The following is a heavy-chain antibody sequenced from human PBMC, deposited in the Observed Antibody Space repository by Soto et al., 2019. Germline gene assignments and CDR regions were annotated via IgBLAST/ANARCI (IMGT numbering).Heavy chain of an antibody. J-gene: IGHJ4*02. Sequence: QVQLQQWGAGLLKPSETLSLTCAVYCGAFSRYYWSWIRQPPGKGLEWIGDINHSGSSTYNPSLNSRLPVSCDTSKNHFSLKLSSVTAADTAVYYGARTSSFDCRGQGTLVTVAA. D-gene: IGHD6-6*01. CDR1: CGAFSRYY. CDR2: INHSGSS. CDR3: ARTSSFDC. V-gene: IGHV4-34*01.